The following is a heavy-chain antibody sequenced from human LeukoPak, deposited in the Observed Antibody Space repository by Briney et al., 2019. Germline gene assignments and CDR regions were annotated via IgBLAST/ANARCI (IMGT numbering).Heavy chain of an antibody. V-gene: IGHV4-59*12. J-gene: IGHJ4*02. D-gene: IGHD3-10*01. CDR1: GYSISDGNY. CDR3: ARDEGGRHYYGSGSRVY. CDR2: IYYSGST. Sequence: SETLSLTCTVSGYSISDGNYWSWIRQPPGKGLEWIGYIYYSGSTNYNPSLKSRVTISVDTSRNQFSLKLSSVTAADTAVYFCARDEGGRHYYGSGSRVYWGQGTLVTVSS.